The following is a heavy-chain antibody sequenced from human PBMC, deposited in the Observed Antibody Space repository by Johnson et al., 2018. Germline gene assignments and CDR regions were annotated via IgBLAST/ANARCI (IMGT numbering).Heavy chain of an antibody. V-gene: IGHV3-33*01. Sequence: VQLLESGGGVVQPGRSLRLSCAASGLTFSSYGMHWVRQAPGKGLEWVAVIWYDGSNKYYADSVKGRFTISRDNSKNTLYLQMNSLGAVDTAVYYCARDWEPDSGGLALAFDIWGQGTMVTVAS. CDR3: ARDWEPDSGGLALAFDI. J-gene: IGHJ3*02. CDR2: IWYDGSNK. D-gene: IGHD3-22*01. CDR1: GLTFSSYG.